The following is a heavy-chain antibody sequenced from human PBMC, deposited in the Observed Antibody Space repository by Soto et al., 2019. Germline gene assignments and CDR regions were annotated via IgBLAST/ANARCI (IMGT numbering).Heavy chain of an antibody. D-gene: IGHD2-8*02. V-gene: IGHV3-23*01. Sequence: GGSLRLSCAASGFTFNIYGMHWVRQAPGKGLEWVSTILVDGRTFYVDSVKGRFTISRDSSQNTVYLQMNSLTVGDTALYYCAKATATGAGAFDISGQRSIVT. CDR3: AKATATGAGAFDI. CDR2: ILVDGRT. J-gene: IGHJ3*02. CDR1: GFTFNIYG.